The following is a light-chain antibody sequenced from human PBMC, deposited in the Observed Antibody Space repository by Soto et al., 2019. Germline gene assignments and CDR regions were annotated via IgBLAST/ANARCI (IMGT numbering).Light chain of an antibody. CDR2: GAS. CDR1: QSVSSY. V-gene: IGKV3-11*01. Sequence: EIVLTQSPATLSLSPGERATLSCRASQSVSSYLAWYQQKPGQAPRLLIYGASSRATGIPDRFSGSGSGTEFTLTISSLQPDDFATYYCLQYNSFSRTFGQGTKVDIK. J-gene: IGKJ1*01. CDR3: LQYNSFSRT.